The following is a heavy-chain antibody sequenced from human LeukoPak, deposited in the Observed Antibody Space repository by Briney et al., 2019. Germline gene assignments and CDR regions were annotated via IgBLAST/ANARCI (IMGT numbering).Heavy chain of an antibody. Sequence: SETLSLTCQVSGDAMSSHYWSWIRQTPGRGLEWIGYMFYDGRTNSNPTLKSRVTLSVDTSQNQFSLRLISVTAEGTAIYYCATIVWGGASFGIWGPGIMVIVSS. V-gene: IGHV4-59*11. CDR3: ATIVWGGASFGI. CDR2: MFYDGRT. CDR1: GDAMSSHY. J-gene: IGHJ3*02. D-gene: IGHD7-27*01.